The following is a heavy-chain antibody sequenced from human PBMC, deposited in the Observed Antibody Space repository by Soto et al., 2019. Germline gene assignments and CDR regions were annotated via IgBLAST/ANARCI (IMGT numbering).Heavy chain of an antibody. CDR1: GFTFSNFW. CDR2: INQDGSEK. J-gene: IGHJ4*02. V-gene: IGHV3-7*03. Sequence: PGGSLRLSCAASGFTFSNFWMSWVRQAPGKGLEWVANINQDGSEKYYVDSVKGRFTISRDNAKNSLYLQMNSLRAEDMAVYFCARYSGSYSFDFWGQGTLVTVSS. CDR3: ARYSGSYSFDF. D-gene: IGHD1-26*01.